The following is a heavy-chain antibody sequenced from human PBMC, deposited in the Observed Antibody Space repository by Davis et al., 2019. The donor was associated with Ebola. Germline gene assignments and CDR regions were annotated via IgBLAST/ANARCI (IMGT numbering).Heavy chain of an antibody. CDR2: ISSSGSTI. J-gene: IGHJ2*01. Sequence: GESLKISCAASGFTFSDYYMSWIRQAPGKGLEWVSYISSSGSTIYYADSVKGRFTISRDNAKNSLYLQMNSLRAEDTAIYYCARSSAHDGTWNFDLWGRGTLVTVSS. CDR3: ARSSAHDGTWNFDL. CDR1: GFTFSDYY. V-gene: IGHV3-11*01. D-gene: IGHD1/OR15-1a*01.